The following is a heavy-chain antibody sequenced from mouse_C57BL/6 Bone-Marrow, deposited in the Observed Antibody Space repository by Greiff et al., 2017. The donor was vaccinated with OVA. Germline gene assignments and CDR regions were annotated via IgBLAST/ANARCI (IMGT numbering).Heavy chain of an antibody. D-gene: IGHD1-1*01. CDR1: GFTFSSYA. CDR3: ARGYYYGSSPAWFAY. Sequence: EVQLVESGGGLVKPGGSLKLSCAASGFTFSSYAMSWVRQTPEKRLEWVATISDGGSYTYYPDNVKGRFTISRDNAKNNLYLQMSHLRSEDTAMYYGARGYYYGSSPAWFAYWGQGTLVTVSA. CDR2: ISDGGSYT. V-gene: IGHV5-4*01. J-gene: IGHJ3*01.